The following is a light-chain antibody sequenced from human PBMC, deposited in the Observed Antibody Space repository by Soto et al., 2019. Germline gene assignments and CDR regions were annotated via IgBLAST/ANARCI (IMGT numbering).Light chain of an antibody. CDR1: QAVNTR. CDR3: QQYNTYWT. CDR2: LTS. Sequence: EIVLTQSPATLSSFPGDRVTLSCRASQAVNTRLAWYQHKPGQAPRLLIYLTSNRAAGIPARFSGSGSGTDFTLTISSLQPDDAATYYCQQYNTYWTFGQGTKVDI. V-gene: IGKV3D-11*01. J-gene: IGKJ1*01.